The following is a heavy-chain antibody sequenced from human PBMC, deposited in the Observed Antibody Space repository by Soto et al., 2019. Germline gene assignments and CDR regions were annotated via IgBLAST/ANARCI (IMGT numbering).Heavy chain of an antibody. D-gene: IGHD2-2*02. CDR1: GYTFTSHG. Sequence: ASVKVSCKASGYTFTSHGISWVRQAPGQGLEWLGWISTYNSRTHYAQKVQGRVTMTTDTSTSTAYLDLRSLTFDDTAVYYCARARYCASPSCYKHYYYGMDTWGQGTTVTVSS. V-gene: IGHV1-18*04. CDR2: ISTYNSRT. CDR3: ARARYCASPSCYKHYYYGMDT. J-gene: IGHJ6*02.